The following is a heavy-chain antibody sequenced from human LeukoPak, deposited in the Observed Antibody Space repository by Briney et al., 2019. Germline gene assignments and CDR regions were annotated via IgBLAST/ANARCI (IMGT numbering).Heavy chain of an antibody. D-gene: IGHD3/OR15-3a*01. Sequence: PSETLSLTCAVYGGSFSGYYWSWIRQPPGKGLEWIGEINHSESTNYNPSLKSRVTISVDTSKNQFSLKLSSVTAADTAVYYCARVGLGYYYYYYMDVWGKGTTVTVSS. CDR2: INHSEST. CDR3: ARVGLGYYYYYYMDV. J-gene: IGHJ6*03. V-gene: IGHV4-34*01. CDR1: GGSFSGYY.